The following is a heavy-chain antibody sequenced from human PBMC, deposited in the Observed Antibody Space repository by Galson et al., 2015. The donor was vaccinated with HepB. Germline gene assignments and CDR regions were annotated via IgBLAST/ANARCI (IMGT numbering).Heavy chain of an antibody. CDR2: IYSSGTT. CDR1: GGSISSFY. CDR3: ARGNRQLEPYFDY. Sequence: TLSLTCSVSGGSISSFYWSWIRQPPGKGLEWIGYIYSSGTTTYNPSLKSRVTISLDTSKNQFSLKVRSGTAADTAIYYCARGNRQLEPYFDYWGQGTLVTVPS. J-gene: IGHJ4*02. V-gene: IGHV4-59*01. D-gene: IGHD1-1*01.